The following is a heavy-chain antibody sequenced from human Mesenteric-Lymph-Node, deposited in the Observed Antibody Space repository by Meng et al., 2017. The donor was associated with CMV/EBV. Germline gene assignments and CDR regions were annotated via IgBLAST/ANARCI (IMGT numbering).Heavy chain of an antibody. J-gene: IGHJ5*02. CDR1: GGSISSGDFY. Sequence: SETLSLTCTVSGGSISSGDFYWSWIRQPPGKGLEWIGYIYYTGSTYYDPSLKSRVTISVDTSKNQFSLKLSSVTAADTAMYYCVRAAFYDFWSGYYPSINWFDPWGQGTLVTVSS. CDR2: IYYTGST. V-gene: IGHV4-30-4*08. CDR3: VRAAFYDFWSGYYPSINWFDP. D-gene: IGHD3-3*01.